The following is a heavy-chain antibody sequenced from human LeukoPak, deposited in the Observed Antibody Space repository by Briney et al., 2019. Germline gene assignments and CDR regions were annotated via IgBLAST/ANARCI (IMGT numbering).Heavy chain of an antibody. CDR1: GGSFSGYY. J-gene: IGHJ3*02. CDR2: INHSGST. V-gene: IGHV4-34*01. CDR3: AMPDLTYCGGDCYSSPAFDI. Sequence: PSETLSLTCAVYGGSFSGYYWSWIPQPPGKGLEWIGEINHSGSTNYNPSLKSRVTISVDTSKNQFSLKLSSVTAADTAVYYCAMPDLTYCGGDCYSSPAFDIWGQGTMVTVSS. D-gene: IGHD2-21*02.